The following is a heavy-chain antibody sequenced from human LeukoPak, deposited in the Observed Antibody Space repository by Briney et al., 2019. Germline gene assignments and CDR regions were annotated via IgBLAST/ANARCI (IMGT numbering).Heavy chain of an antibody. CDR3: ARGGTPVYYDFWSGSDY. D-gene: IGHD3-3*01. CDR2: INPSGGGT. CDR1: GYTFTSHY. Sequence: ASVKVSCKASGYTFTSHYMHWVRQAPGQGLEWMGIINPSGGGTSYAQKFQGRVTMTRDTSTSTVYMELSSLRSEDTAVYYCARGGTPVYYDFWSGSDYWGQETLVTVSS. J-gene: IGHJ4*02. V-gene: IGHV1-46*01.